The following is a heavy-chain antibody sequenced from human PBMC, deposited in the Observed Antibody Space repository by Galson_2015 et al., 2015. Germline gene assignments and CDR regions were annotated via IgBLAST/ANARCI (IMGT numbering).Heavy chain of an antibody. CDR1: GFTFSDYA. CDR2: ISDNGLKT. Sequence: SLRLSCAASGFTFSDYAMSWVRQAPGKGLEWVSSISDNGLKTFYADSVRGRSTISRDNSKNTLYLQMSSLRADDTAVYYCVRDRRYCSGNTCFLDYWGQGALVTVSS. CDR3: VRDRRYCSGNTCFLDY. D-gene: IGHD2-15*01. J-gene: IGHJ4*02. V-gene: IGHV3-23*01.